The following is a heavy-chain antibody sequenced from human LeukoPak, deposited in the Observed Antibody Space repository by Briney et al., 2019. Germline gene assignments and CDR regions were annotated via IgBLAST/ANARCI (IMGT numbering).Heavy chain of an antibody. CDR1: GFTFSSYA. CDR3: AKSANYDILTGYYSDY. CDR2: ISGSGGST. J-gene: IGHJ4*02. V-gene: IGHV3-23*01. D-gene: IGHD3-9*01. Sequence: GGSLRLSCAASGFTFSSYAMSWVRQAPGKGLEWVSGISGSGGSTYYADSVKGWFTISRDNSKNTLYLQMNSLRAEDTAVYYCAKSANYDILTGYYSDYWGQGTLVTVSS.